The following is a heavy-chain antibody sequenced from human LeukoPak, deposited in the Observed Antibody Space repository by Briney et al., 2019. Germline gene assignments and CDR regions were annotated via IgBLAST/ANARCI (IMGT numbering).Heavy chain of an antibody. J-gene: IGHJ5*02. V-gene: IGHV5-51*01. CDR3: ARHVVPYCSSTSCDTSWFDP. CDR2: IYPDDSNT. Sequence: GEPLKISCKGSGYSFTTYWIGWVRQMPGKGLEWMGIIYPDDSNTRYSPSFQGQVTISADKSISTAYLQWSSLKASDTAMYYCARHVVPYCSSTSCDTSWFDPWGQGTLVTVSS. CDR1: GYSFTTYW. D-gene: IGHD2-2*02.